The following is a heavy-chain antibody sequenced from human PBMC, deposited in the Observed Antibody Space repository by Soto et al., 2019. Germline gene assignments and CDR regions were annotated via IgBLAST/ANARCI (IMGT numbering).Heavy chain of an antibody. CDR2: IYYSGST. CDR1: GGSISSYY. V-gene: IGHV4-59*08. D-gene: IGHD1-26*01. CDR3: ARRYGSAIDY. J-gene: IGHJ4*02. Sequence: SETLSLTCTVSGGSISSYYWSWIRQPPGKGLEWIGYIYYSGSTNYNPSIKSRDTISVDTSKNQFSLKLSSVTAADTAVYYCARRYGSAIDYWGQGTLVTVSS.